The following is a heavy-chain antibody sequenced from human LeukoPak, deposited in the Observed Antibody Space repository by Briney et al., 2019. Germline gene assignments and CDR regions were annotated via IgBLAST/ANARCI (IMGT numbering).Heavy chain of an antibody. Sequence: GGSLRLSCAASGFTFGDYAVHWVRQAPGKGLEWVSLISVDGGLTYYADSVEGRFTISRDNSKNSLYLQMNRLRTEDTALYCCAKEGHYYDSGGYYPRYFDYWGQGTLVTVSS. J-gene: IGHJ4*02. CDR2: ISVDGGLT. CDR1: GFTFGDYA. V-gene: IGHV3-43*02. D-gene: IGHD3-22*01. CDR3: AKEGHYYDSGGYYPRYFDY.